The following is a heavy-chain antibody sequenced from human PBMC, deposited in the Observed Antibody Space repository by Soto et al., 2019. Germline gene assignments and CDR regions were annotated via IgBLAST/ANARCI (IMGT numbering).Heavy chain of an antibody. D-gene: IGHD4-17*01. CDR3: ASLLNRRYGDYDSGDY. Sequence: QVQLVESGGGVVQPGRSLRLSCAASGFTFSSYGMHWVRQAPGKGLEWVAVISYDGSNKYYADSVKGRFTISRDNXKXXLYLQMNSLRAEDTAVYYCASLLNRRYGDYDSGDYWGQGTLVTVSS. J-gene: IGHJ4*02. CDR2: ISYDGSNK. CDR1: GFTFSSYG. V-gene: IGHV3-30*03.